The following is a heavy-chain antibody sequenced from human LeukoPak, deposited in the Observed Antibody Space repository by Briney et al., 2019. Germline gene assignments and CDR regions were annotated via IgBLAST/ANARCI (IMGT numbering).Heavy chain of an antibody. D-gene: IGHD3-10*01. J-gene: IGHJ3*02. Sequence: PGGSLRLSCAASGFTFSSYAMSWVRQAPGKGLEWVSAISGSGGSTYYADSVKGRFTISRDNSKNTLYLQMNSLGAEDTAVYYCARFVRGVLSPTAFDIWGQGTMVTVSS. V-gene: IGHV3-23*01. CDR2: ISGSGGST. CDR1: GFTFSSYA. CDR3: ARFVRGVLSPTAFDI.